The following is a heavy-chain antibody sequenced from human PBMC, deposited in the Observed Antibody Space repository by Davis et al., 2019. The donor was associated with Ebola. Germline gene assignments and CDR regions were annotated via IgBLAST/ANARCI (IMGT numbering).Heavy chain of an antibody. CDR2: IYYSGST. J-gene: IGHJ3*02. CDR1: GGSVSSGSYY. D-gene: IGHD2-21*01. CDR3: ARGPSIRAFDI. V-gene: IGHV4-61*01. Sequence: SETLSLTCTVSGGSVSSGSYYWSWIRQPPGKGLEWIGYIYYSGSTNYNPSLKSRVTISVDTSKNQFSLKLSSVTAADTAVYYCARGPSIRAFDIWGQGTMVTVSS.